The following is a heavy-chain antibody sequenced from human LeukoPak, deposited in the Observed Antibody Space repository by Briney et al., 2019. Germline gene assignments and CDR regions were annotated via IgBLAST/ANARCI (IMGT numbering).Heavy chain of an antibody. CDR3: ASSTTVVTRGLDAFDI. CDR1: GGSFSGYY. CDR2: IYYSGST. Sequence: PSETLSLTCAVYGGSFSGYYWSWIRQPPGKGLEWIGSIYYSGSTYYNPSLKSRVTISVDTSKNQFSLKLSSVTAADTAVYYCASSTTVVTRGLDAFDIWGQGTMVTVSS. D-gene: IGHD4-17*01. V-gene: IGHV4-34*01. J-gene: IGHJ3*02.